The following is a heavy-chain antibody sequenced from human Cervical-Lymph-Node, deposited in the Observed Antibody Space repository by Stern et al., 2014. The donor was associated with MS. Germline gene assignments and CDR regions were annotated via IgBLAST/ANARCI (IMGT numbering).Heavy chain of an antibody. Sequence: DQLVESGAEVKKPGASVKVTCKVSGYTFTTYDINWVCQTTGPGLERRGCISPNSGNTGYAQKFQGRVTMTRNTSISTAYMKLSSLRSEDTAVYYCARGHDYGNYVGDYWGQGTLVTVSS. CDR1: GYTFTTYD. CDR2: ISPNSGNT. D-gene: IGHD4-11*01. J-gene: IGHJ4*02. V-gene: IGHV1-8*01. CDR3: ARGHDYGNYVGDY.